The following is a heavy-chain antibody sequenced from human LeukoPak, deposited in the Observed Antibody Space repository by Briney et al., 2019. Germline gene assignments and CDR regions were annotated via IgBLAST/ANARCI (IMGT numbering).Heavy chain of an antibody. V-gene: IGHV3-30*18. CDR3: AKEVNTGYYFYKYGLDV. CDR1: GFTFSSYG. J-gene: IGHJ6*02. D-gene: IGHD2-8*02. Sequence: GGSLRLSCAASGFTFSSYGMHWVRQAPGKGLEWVALISYDGSDDYHADSVKGRFTISRDNSKNTLYLQMHSLRAEDTAVYYCAKEVNTGYYFYKYGLDVWGQGTTVTVSS. CDR2: ISYDGSDD.